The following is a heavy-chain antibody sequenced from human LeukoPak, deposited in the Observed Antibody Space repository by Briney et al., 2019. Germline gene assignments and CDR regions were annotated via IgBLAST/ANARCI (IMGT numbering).Heavy chain of an antibody. CDR1: GYSFTSYW. J-gene: IGHJ5*02. CDR2: IYPGDSDT. CDR3: ARGLIAAAGTRGFDP. V-gene: IGHV5-51*01. Sequence: GESLKISCKGSGYSFTSYWIGWVRQMPGKGLEWMGIIYPGDSDTRYSPSFQGQVTISADKSISTAYLQWSSLKASDTAMYYCARGLIAAAGTRGFDPWGQGTLVTVSS. D-gene: IGHD6-13*01.